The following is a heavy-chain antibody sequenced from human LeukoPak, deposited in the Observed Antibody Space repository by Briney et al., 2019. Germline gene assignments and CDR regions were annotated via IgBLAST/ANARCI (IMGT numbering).Heavy chain of an antibody. V-gene: IGHV3-11*03. Sequence: GGSLRLSCAVSGFTFSSYAMSWVRQAPGKGLEWVSYISSGSSYTKYADSVKGRFTISRDNAKKSLYLQMNSLRDEDTAVYYCAKWAGSGEHTRSYFGPFDFWGQGTLVAVSS. D-gene: IGHD1-26*01. CDR1: GFTFSSYA. CDR3: AKWAGSGEHTRSYFGPFDF. CDR2: ISSGSSYT. J-gene: IGHJ4*02.